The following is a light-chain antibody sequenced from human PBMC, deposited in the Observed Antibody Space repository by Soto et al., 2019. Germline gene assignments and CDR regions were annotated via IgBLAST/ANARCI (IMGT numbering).Light chain of an antibody. J-gene: IGKJ1*01. CDR1: QXPLYSDGNTY. CDR2: KVS. V-gene: IGKV2-30*01. CDR3: MQGTHWPWT. Sequence: DVVMTQSPLSLPVTLGQPASISCRSSQXPLYSDGNTYLSWFQQRPGQSPRRLIYKVSNRDSGVPDRFSGSGSGTDFTLKISRVEAEDVGVYYCMQGTHWPWTFGQGTKV.